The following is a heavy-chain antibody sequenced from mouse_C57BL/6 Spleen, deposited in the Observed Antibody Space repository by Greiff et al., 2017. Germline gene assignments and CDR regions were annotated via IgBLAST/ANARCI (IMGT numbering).Heavy chain of an antibody. D-gene: IGHD2-3*01. Sequence: QVQLQQSGAELVRPGTSVKVSCKASGYAFTNYLIEWVKQRPGQGLEWIGVINPGSGGTNYNEKFKGKATLTADKSSSTAYMQLSSLTSEDSAVYFCARREGYDGYYDYAMDYWGQGTSVTVSS. CDR3: ARREGYDGYYDYAMDY. J-gene: IGHJ4*01. CDR2: INPGSGGT. V-gene: IGHV1-54*01. CDR1: GYAFTNYL.